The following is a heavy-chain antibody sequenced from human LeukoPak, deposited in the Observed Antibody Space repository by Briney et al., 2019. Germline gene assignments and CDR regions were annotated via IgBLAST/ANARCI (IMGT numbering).Heavy chain of an antibody. CDR3: ARARTGSIRFFDY. CDR1: GFLFSDYY. D-gene: IGHD6-19*01. CDR2: IRNKANSHTT. V-gene: IGHV3-72*01. J-gene: IGHJ4*02. Sequence: GGALRLSCAASGFLFSDYYMEWGRQAPGKGLGWGGRIRNKANSHTTEYAASVKGRFTFSRDDSKNSLYLQMNSLEIEDTAIYYCARARTGSIRFFDYWGQGTLVTVSS.